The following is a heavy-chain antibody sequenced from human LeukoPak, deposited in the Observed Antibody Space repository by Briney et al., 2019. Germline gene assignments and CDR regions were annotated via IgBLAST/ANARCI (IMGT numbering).Heavy chain of an antibody. V-gene: IGHV4-59*08. D-gene: IGHD6-13*01. CDR2: IYYSGST. J-gene: IGHJ4*02. Sequence: KPSETLSLTCTVSGGSISSYYWSWIRQPPGKGLEWIGYIYYSGSTNYNPSLKSRVTISVDTSKNQFSLKLSSVTAADTAVYYCARHDRYSSSWYVDYWGQGTLVTVSS. CDR3: ARHDRYSSSWYVDY. CDR1: GGSISSYY.